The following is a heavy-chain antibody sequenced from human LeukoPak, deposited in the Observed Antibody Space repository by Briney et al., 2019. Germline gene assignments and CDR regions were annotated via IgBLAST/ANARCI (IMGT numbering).Heavy chain of an antibody. CDR3: ARARGSSWIDY. J-gene: IGHJ4*02. CDR2: IYYSGST. Sequence: SETLSLTCTVSGGSISSYYWSWIRQPPGKGLERIGYIYYSGSTNYNPSLKSRVTISVDTSKNQFSLKLSSVTAADTAVYYCARARGSSWIDYWGQGTLVTVSS. V-gene: IGHV4-59*01. CDR1: GGSISSYY. D-gene: IGHD6-13*01.